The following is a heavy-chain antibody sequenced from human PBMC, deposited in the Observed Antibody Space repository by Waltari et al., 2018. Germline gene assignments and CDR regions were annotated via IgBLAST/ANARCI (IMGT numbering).Heavy chain of an antibody. D-gene: IGHD4-4*01. Sequence: QVQLQESGPGLVKPAETLSLTCSVSGGSIGSYYWSWIRQPAGRGLAWIGRRHSNGGTNYNPALKSRVPMSVDTSRNQISLRLTSVAAADPAVYYCATYRNRIFDYWGQGTLVAVSS. V-gene: IGHV4-4*07. J-gene: IGHJ4*02. CDR3: ATYRNRIFDY. CDR2: RHSNGGT. CDR1: GGSIGSYY.